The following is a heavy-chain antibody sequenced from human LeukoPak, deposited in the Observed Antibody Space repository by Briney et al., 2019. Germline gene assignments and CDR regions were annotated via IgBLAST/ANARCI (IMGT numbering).Heavy chain of an antibody. Sequence: GGSLRLSCAASGFTVSNNYINWVRQAPGKGLEWVSVIYISGNTFYADSVKGRFTISRDNSENTVYLQMNSLRAEDMAMYYCARVYSGTYHDAFDLWGQGTLVTVSS. D-gene: IGHD1-26*01. V-gene: IGHV3-53*01. J-gene: IGHJ3*01. CDR2: IYISGNT. CDR3: ARVYSGTYHDAFDL. CDR1: GFTVSNNY.